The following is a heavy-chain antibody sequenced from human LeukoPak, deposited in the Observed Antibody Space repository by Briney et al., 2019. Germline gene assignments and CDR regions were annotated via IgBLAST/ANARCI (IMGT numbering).Heavy chain of an antibody. CDR3: AKDGYYYDSSDYYYDFFGTPDS. J-gene: IGHJ4*02. V-gene: IGHV3-30*02. CDR1: GFTFSSYG. CDR2: IRYDGSNK. D-gene: IGHD3-22*01. Sequence: QPGGSLRLSCAPSGFTFSSYGMHWVRQAPGKGLEWVAFIRYDGSNKYYADSVKGRFTISRDNSKNTLYLQMNSLRAEDTAVYYCAKDGYYYDSSDYYYDFFGTPDSWGQGTLVTVSS.